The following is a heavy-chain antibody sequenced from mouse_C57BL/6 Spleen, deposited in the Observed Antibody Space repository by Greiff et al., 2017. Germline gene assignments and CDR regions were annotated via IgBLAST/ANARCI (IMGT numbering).Heavy chain of an antibody. CDR3: ARGFYYGSSYEDY. Sequence: VQLQQPGTELVKPGASVKLSCKASGYTFTSYWMHWVKQRPGQGLEWIGNINPSNGGTNYNEKFKSKATLTVDKSSSKAYMQLSSLTSEDSAVYYCARGFYYGSSYEDYWGQGTTLTVSS. D-gene: IGHD1-1*01. V-gene: IGHV1-53*01. CDR2: INPSNGGT. CDR1: GYTFTSYW. J-gene: IGHJ2*01.